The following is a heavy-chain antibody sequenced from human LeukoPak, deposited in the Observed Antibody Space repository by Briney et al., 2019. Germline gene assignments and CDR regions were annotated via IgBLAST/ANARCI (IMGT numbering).Heavy chain of an antibody. J-gene: IGHJ3*02. CDR3: AKSLFTSAAGSGRASDI. V-gene: IGHV3-48*01. CDR2: ISDSGDTI. Sequence: PGGSLRLSCAASGFTFSTYAMNWVRQAPGKGLEWLSYISDSGDTINYADSVKGRFTISRDNAKNSLYLQMNSLRAEDTAVYYCAKSLFTSAAGSGRASDIWGQGTMVTVSS. CDR1: GFTFSTYA. D-gene: IGHD3-10*01.